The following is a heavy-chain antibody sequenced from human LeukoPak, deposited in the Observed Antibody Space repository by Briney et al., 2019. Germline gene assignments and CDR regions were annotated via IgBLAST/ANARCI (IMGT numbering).Heavy chain of an antibody. CDR2: ISGSGGST. Sequence: QTGGSLRLSCAASGFTFSSYAMNWVRQAPGKGLEWVSAISGSGGSTYYADSVKGRFSISRDNSKNTLYLQMDSLRGEDTAVYYCAKDFRIGYSAHFDYWGQGALVTVSS. J-gene: IGHJ4*02. CDR1: GFTFSSYA. V-gene: IGHV3-23*01. CDR3: AKDFRIGYSAHFDY. D-gene: IGHD2-21*01.